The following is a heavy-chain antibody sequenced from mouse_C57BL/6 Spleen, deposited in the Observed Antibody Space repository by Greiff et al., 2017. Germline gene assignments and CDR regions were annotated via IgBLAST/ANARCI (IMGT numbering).Heavy chain of an antibody. CDR1: GYTFTSYW. CDR2: IYPSDSET. V-gene: IGHV1-61*01. J-gene: IGHJ4*01. CDR3: ARGGHSNYAMDY. D-gene: IGHD2-5*01. Sequence: QVQLQQPGAELVRPGSSVKLSCKASGYTFTSYWMDWVKQRPGQGLEWIGNIYPSDSETHYNQKFKDKATLTVDKSSSTAYMQLSSLTSEDSAVSYWARGGHSNYAMDYWGQGTSVTVSS.